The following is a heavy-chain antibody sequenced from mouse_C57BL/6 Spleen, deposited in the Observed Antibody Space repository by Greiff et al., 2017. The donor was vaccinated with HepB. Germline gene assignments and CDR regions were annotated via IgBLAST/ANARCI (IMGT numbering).Heavy chain of an antibody. J-gene: IGHJ2*01. V-gene: IGHV1-82*01. D-gene: IGHD1-1*01. CDR1: GYAFSSSW. CDR3: ARGITTVVAERDYFDY. CDR2: IYPGDGDT. Sequence: QVQLQQSGPELVKPGASVKISCKASGYAFSSSWMNWVKQRPGKGLEWIGRIYPGDGDTNYNGQFKGKATLTADKSSSTAYMQLSSLTSEDSAVYFCARGITTVVAERDYFDYWGQGTTLTVAS.